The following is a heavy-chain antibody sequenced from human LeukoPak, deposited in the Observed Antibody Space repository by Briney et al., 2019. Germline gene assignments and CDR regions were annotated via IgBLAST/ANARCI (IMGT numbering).Heavy chain of an antibody. J-gene: IGHJ4*02. D-gene: IGHD3-10*01. CDR3: ARAGYYHRAFDY. Sequence: SQTLSLTCTVSGGSISSGDYYWSWIRQPPGKGLEWIGYFYSTGSTYYHPSLKSRVTISVDMSRNQFSLKLSSVIAADTAVYYCARAGYYHRAFDYWGQGTLVTVSS. V-gene: IGHV4-30-4*01. CDR2: FYSTGST. CDR1: GGSISSGDYY.